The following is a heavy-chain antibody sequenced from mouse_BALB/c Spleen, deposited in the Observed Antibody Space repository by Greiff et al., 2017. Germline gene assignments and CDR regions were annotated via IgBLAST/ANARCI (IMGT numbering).Heavy chain of an antibody. Sequence: EVMLVESGGDLVKPGGSLKLSCAASGFTFSSYGMSWVRQTPDKRLEWVATISSGGSYTYYPDSVKGRFTISRDNAKNTLYLQMSSLKSEDTAMYYGARKDDGYCPFAYWGQGTLVTVSA. V-gene: IGHV5-6*01. CDR1: GFTFSSYG. J-gene: IGHJ3*01. CDR2: ISSGGSYT. CDR3: ARKDDGYCPFAY. D-gene: IGHD2-3*01.